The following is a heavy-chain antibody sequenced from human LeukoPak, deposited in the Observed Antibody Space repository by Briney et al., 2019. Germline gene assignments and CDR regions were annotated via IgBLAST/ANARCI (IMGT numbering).Heavy chain of an antibody. CDR1: GYTFTGYY. D-gene: IGHD3-9*01. CDR2: INPNSGGT. V-gene: IGHV1-2*06. CDR3: ARAPRLRDNTYYDILTGYYDY. J-gene: IGHJ4*02. Sequence: ASVKVSCKASGYTFTGYYMHWVRQAPGQGLEWMGRINPNSGGTNYAQKFQGRVTMTRDTSISTAYMELSRLRSDDTAVYYCARAPRLRDNTYYDILTGYYDYWGQGTLVTVSS.